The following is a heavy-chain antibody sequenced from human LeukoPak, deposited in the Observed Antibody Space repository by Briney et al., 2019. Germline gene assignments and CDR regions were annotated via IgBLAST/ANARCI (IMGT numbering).Heavy chain of an antibody. J-gene: IGHJ4*02. V-gene: IGHV3-74*01. CDR2: IKGDGSST. Sequence: GGSLRLSCAASGFTFSSHWMHWVRQAPGKGLVWVSRIKGDGSSTSYADSVKGRLTISRDNAKNTVCLQMNSLRGEDTAVYYCARGIPNSYGKDYWGQGTLVTVSS. CDR3: ARGIPNSYGKDY. D-gene: IGHD3-16*01. CDR1: GFTFSSHW.